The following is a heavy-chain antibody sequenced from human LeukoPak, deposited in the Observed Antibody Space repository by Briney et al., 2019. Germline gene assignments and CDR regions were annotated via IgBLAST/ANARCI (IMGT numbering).Heavy chain of an antibody. J-gene: IGHJ4*02. CDR3: AKDINWDYYDSIGYLDY. Sequence: PGGSLRLSCAASGFTFDDYAMHWLRPAPGKGLEWVSVISWNSGSIGYEDSVKGRFTISRDNAKNSLYLQMNSLTAEDMALYYCAKDINWDYYDSIGYLDYWGQGTLVTVSS. CDR1: GFTFDDYA. D-gene: IGHD3-22*01. V-gene: IGHV3-9*03. CDR2: ISWNSGSI.